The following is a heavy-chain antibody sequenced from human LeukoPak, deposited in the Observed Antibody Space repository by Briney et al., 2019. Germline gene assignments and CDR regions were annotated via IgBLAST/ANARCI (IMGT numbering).Heavy chain of an antibody. CDR3: GGDGRWFDP. CDR1: GFNFNNAW. D-gene: IGHD2-21*02. CDR2: IKSKIDGGTI. Sequence: TGGSLRLSCAASGFNFNNAWMTWVRQAPGKGLEWVGRIKSKIDGGTIDYAAPVKGRFTISRDDSKNTLYLQMNSLKADDTGVYYCGGDGRWFDPWGQGTLVTVSS. V-gene: IGHV3-15*01. J-gene: IGHJ5*02.